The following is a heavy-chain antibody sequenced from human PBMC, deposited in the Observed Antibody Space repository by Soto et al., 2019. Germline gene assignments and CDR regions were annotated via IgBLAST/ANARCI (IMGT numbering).Heavy chain of an antibody. Sequence: QVQLVESGGGVVQPGRSLRLSCAASGFTFSTYGMHWVRQAPGKGLEWVAVISYDGSNKYYADSVKGRFTISRDNSKNTLYLQMNSLGAEDTAVYYCAKDPLSGSSWYVDYWGQGTLVTVSS. V-gene: IGHV3-30*18. CDR1: GFTFSTYG. J-gene: IGHJ4*02. CDR3: AKDPLSGSSWYVDY. CDR2: ISYDGSNK. D-gene: IGHD6-13*01.